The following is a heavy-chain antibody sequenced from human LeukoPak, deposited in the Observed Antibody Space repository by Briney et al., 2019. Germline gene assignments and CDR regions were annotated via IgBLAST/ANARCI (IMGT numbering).Heavy chain of an antibody. J-gene: IGHJ4*02. CDR2: INHSGST. CDR1: GGSFSGYY. Sequence: SETLSLTCAVYGGSFSGYYWSWIRQPPGKGLEWIGEINHSGSTNYNPSLKSRVTISVDTSKNQFSLKLSSVTAADTAVYYCARGGPVDYWGQGTLVTVSS. CDR3: ARGGPVDY. V-gene: IGHV4-34*01.